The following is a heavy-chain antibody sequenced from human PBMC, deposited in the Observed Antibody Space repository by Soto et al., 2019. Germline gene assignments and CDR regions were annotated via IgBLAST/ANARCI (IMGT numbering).Heavy chain of an antibody. D-gene: IGHD6-13*01. CDR1: GYSFTSYW. J-gene: IGHJ4*02. Sequence: RGESLKISCKGSGYSFTSYWIGWVRQMPGKGLEWVGIIYPGDSDTRYSPSFQGQVTISADKSISTAYLQWSSLKASDTAMYYCARRPFVAAAGSPFDYWGQGTLVTVSS. CDR3: ARRPFVAAAGSPFDY. CDR2: IYPGDSDT. V-gene: IGHV5-51*01.